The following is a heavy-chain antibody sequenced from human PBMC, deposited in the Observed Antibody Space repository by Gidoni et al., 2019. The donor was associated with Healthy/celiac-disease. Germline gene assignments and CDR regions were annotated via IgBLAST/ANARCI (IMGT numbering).Heavy chain of an antibody. CDR1: GFTFSDYY. V-gene: IGHV3-11*06. D-gene: IGHD1-26*01. Sequence: QVQLVESGGGLVKPGGSLRLSCAASGFTFSDYYMRWIRQAPGKGLEWVSYISSSSSYTNYADSVKGRFTISRDNAKNSLYLQMNSLRAEDTAVYYCARALPRDKGGSYYYYGMDVWGQGTTVTVSS. CDR2: ISSSSSYT. J-gene: IGHJ6*02. CDR3: ARALPRDKGGSYYYYGMDV.